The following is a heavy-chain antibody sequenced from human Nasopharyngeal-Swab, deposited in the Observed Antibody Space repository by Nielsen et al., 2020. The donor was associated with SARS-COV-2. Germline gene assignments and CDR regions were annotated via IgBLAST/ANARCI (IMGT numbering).Heavy chain of an antibody. J-gene: IGHJ6*02. Sequence: WVRQAPGQGLEWMGWMNPNSGNTGYAQKFQGRVTITRDTSASTAYMELSSLRSEDTAVYYCARDGDYYGSGSYYPRYYGMDVWGQGTTVTVSS. CDR2: MNPNSGNT. V-gene: IGHV1-8*03. D-gene: IGHD3-10*01. CDR3: ARDGDYYGSGSYYPRYYGMDV.